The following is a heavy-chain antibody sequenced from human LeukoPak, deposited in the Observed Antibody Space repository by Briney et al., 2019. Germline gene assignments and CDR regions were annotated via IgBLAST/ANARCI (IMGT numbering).Heavy chain of an antibody. D-gene: IGHD2-2*01. CDR2: ISGSGGST. Sequence: GGSLGLSCAASGFTFSSYAMTWVRQAPPKGLEWVSGISGSGGSTFYADSVKGRFTISRDSSKNTVYLQMNSLRAEDTAIYYCARSNLGYCSSTTCRYWYFDLWGRGTLVTVSS. J-gene: IGHJ2*01. CDR3: ARSNLGYCSSTTCRYWYFDL. V-gene: IGHV3-23*01. CDR1: GFTFSSYA.